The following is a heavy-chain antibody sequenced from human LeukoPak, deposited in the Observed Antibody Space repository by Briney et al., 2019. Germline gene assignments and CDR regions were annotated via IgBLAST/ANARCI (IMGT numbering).Heavy chain of an antibody. CDR1: GFTFSSYA. J-gene: IGHJ3*02. CDR3: ARDRSAVAGSRSDAFDI. Sequence: GGSLRLSCAASGFTFSSYAMHWVRQAPGKGLEWVADISYDGSNKYYADSVKGRFTISSDNSKNTLYLQMNSLRAEDTAVYYCARDRSAVAGSRSDAFDIWGQGTMVTVSS. CDR2: ISYDGSNK. D-gene: IGHD6-19*01. V-gene: IGHV3-30*04.